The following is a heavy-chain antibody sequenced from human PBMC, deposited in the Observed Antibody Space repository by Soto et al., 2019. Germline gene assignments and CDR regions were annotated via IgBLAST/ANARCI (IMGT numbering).Heavy chain of an antibody. CDR3: TRDKGARGSYDILTGYLRLAFDI. CDR2: IRSKAYGGTT. V-gene: IGHV3-49*03. CDR1: GFTFGDYA. D-gene: IGHD3-9*01. J-gene: IGHJ3*02. Sequence: GGSLRLSCTASGFTFGDYAMSWFRQAPGKGLEWVGFIRSKAYGGTTEYAASVKGRFTISRDDSKSIAFLQMNSLKTEDTAVYYCTRDKGARGSYDILTGYLRLAFDIWGQGTMVTVSS.